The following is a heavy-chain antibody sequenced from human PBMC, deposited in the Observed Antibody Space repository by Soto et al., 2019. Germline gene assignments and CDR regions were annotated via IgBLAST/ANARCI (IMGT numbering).Heavy chain of an antibody. CDR1: GGSFSGYY. J-gene: IGHJ5*02. V-gene: IGHV4-34*01. D-gene: IGHD3-10*01. CDR3: ARRGSGSYYNARWFDP. CDR2: INHSGST. Sequence: SETLSLTCAVYGGSFSGYYWSWIRQPPGEGLEWIGEINHSGSTNYNPSLKSRVTISVDTSKNQFSLKLSSVTAADTAVYYCARRGSGSYYNARWFDPWGQGTLVTVSS.